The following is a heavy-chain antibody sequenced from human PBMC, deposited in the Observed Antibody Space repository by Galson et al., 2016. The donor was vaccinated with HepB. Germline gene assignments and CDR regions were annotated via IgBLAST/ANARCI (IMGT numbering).Heavy chain of an antibody. D-gene: IGHD3-16*02. J-gene: IGHJ4*02. Sequence: SLRLSCAASGFTFSRAWMSWVRQAPGEGLEWVGHVKGKIDGGTIDYAAPVKGRFTISRDDSRNTFYLQMNSLKTEDTAVYYCTTHSYRQGFDNWGQGTLVTVSS. CDR2: VKGKIDGGTI. CDR3: TTHSYRQGFDN. CDR1: GFTFSRAW. V-gene: IGHV3-15*07.